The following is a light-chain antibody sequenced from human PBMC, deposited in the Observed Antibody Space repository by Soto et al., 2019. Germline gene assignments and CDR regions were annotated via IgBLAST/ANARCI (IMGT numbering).Light chain of an antibody. CDR3: QQYTSSVYT. J-gene: IGKJ2*01. CDR2: GAT. V-gene: IGKV3-20*01. Sequence: EIVLTQSPGPLSLSQGERATLSCRASQSFSSSYLAWYHQNTVQAHRLLIYGATSSATGIPDQISGSESGTAFTLTIRRREPEESAVYTCQQYTSSVYTLGQQNQLQIK. CDR1: QSFSSSY.